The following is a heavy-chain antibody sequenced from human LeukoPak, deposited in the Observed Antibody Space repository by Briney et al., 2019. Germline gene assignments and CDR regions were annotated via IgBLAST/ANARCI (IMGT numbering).Heavy chain of an antibody. J-gene: IGHJ4*02. CDR3: ARGEWRT. Sequence: GGSLRLSCAASGFIFSSYGMHWVRQAPGKGPEWVSCVSSHSDYIYYADSVKGRFTISRDNAKNSLYLQMHSLRAEDTAVYYCARGEWRTWGQGTLVTVSS. V-gene: IGHV3-21*01. CDR1: GFIFSSYG. CDR2: VSSHSDYI. D-gene: IGHD3-3*01.